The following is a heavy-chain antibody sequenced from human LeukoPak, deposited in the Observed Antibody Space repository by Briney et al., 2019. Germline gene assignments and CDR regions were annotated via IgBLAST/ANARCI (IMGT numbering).Heavy chain of an antibody. CDR1: GFTFSSYW. CDR2: INSDGSST. CDR3: AKGSLYYGSGSAPPDY. Sequence: GGSLRLSCAASGFTFSSYWMHWVRQAPGKGLVWVSRINSDGSSTSYADSVKGRFTISRDNAKNTLYLQMNSLRAEDTAVYYCAKGSLYYGSGSAPPDYWGQGTLVTVSS. J-gene: IGHJ4*02. D-gene: IGHD3-10*01. V-gene: IGHV3-74*01.